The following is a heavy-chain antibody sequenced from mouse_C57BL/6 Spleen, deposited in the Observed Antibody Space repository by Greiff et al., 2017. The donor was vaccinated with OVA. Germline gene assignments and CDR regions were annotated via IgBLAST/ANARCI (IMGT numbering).Heavy chain of an antibody. CDR2: ISDVGSYT. CDR1: GFTFSSYA. Sequence: DVMLVESGGGLVQPGGSLKLSCAASGFTFSSYAMSWVRQTPEKRLEWVATISDVGSYTYYPDNVKGRFTISRDNAKNNLYLQMSHLKSEDTAMYYCARDYYDAMDYWGQGTSVTVSA. CDR3: ARDYYDAMDY. D-gene: IGHD1-1*02. V-gene: IGHV5-4*01. J-gene: IGHJ4*01.